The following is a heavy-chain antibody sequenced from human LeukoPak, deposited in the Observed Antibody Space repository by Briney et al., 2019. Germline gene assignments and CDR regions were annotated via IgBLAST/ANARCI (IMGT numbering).Heavy chain of an antibody. D-gene: IGHD4-17*01. CDR2: IHSADSNT. V-gene: IGHV5-51*01. J-gene: IGHJ4*02. CDR1: GYSFTNYW. Sequence: GESLTISCKDSGYSFTNYWIGWVRQMPGKGLEWMGIIHSADSNTKNSPSFQGQVTISADKSISTAYLQWSGLKASDTAMYYCAGARHGDYRWDYWGQGTLVTVSS. CDR3: AGARHGDYRWDY.